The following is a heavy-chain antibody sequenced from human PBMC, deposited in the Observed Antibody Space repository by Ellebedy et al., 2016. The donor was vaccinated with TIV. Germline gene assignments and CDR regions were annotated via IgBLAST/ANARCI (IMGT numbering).Heavy chain of an antibody. CDR3: AITYYYDSSGYTIDY. CDR1: GFTFSDHY. D-gene: IGHD3-22*01. J-gene: IGHJ4*02. V-gene: IGHV3-72*01. CDR2: IRNKRNNYIT. Sequence: GESLKISCGASGFTFSDHYMDWVRQAPGKGLEWVGRIRNKRNNYITEYAASVRGRFTISRDDSKNSLYLQMNSLETEDTAVYYCAITYYYDSSGYTIDYWGQGTLVTVTS.